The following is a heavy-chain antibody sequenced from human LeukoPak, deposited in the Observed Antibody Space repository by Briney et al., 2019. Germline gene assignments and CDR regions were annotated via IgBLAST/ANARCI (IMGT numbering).Heavy chain of an antibody. Sequence: GGSLRLSCAASGFTFSHDWMHWVRQAPGKGLVWVSRVDVHGQGTAYADSVKGRFTISRDNAKNTLSLQMNSLSAEDTAVYYCARSNYDSTTFYYHLDLWGQGTLVTVSS. CDR1: GFTFSHDW. V-gene: IGHV3-74*01. D-gene: IGHD2/OR15-2a*01. J-gene: IGHJ5*02. CDR2: VDVHGQGT. CDR3: ARSNYDSTTFYYHLDL.